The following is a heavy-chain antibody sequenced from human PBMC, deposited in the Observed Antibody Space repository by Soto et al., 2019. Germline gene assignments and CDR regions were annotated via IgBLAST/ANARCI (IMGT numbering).Heavy chain of an antibody. CDR2: INSDGSST. Sequence: GSLRLSCAASGFTFSSYWMHWVRQAPGKGLVWVSRINSDGSSTSYADSVKGRFTISRDNAKNTLYLQMNSLRAEDTAVYYCARVRIGYCSSTSCYDGNYYYYMDVWGKGTTVTVSS. J-gene: IGHJ6*03. D-gene: IGHD2-2*01. V-gene: IGHV3-74*01. CDR1: GFTFSSYW. CDR3: ARVRIGYCSSTSCYDGNYYYYMDV.